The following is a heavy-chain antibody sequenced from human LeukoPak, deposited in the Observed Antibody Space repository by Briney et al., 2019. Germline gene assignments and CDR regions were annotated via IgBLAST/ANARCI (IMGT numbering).Heavy chain of an antibody. J-gene: IGHJ4*02. CDR3: SRSLDY. V-gene: IGHV3-7*01. CDR2: IKQDGSEK. CDR1: GFPFSDYW. Sequence: PGGSLRLSCAASGFPFSDYWMDWVRQAPGKGMEWVANIKQDGSEKYYADSVKGRFTISRDNAKNSLYLQMNSLRAGDTAVYYCSRSLDYWGQGALVTVSS.